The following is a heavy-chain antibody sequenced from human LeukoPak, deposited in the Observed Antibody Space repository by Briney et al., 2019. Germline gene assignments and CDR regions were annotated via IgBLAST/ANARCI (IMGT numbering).Heavy chain of an antibody. D-gene: IGHD1-26*01. CDR2: INPNSGGT. Sequence: ASVKVSCKASGYTFTGYYMHWVRQAPGQGLEWMGWINPNSGGTNYAQKFQGWVTMTRDTSISTAYMELSRLRSDDTAVYYCARGLYRVAPTYRYYGMGVWGQGTTVTVSS. CDR1: GYTFTGYY. V-gene: IGHV1-2*04. J-gene: IGHJ6*02. CDR3: ARGLYRVAPTYRYYGMGV.